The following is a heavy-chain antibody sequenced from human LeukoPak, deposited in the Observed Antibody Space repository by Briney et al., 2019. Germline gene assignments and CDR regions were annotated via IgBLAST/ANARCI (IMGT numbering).Heavy chain of an antibody. D-gene: IGHD3-22*01. CDR3: AKPLVNYYDSSGYYGFDY. Sequence: GGALRHSCAASGFTLSSYVMHWVRQAPGKGLEWVAVISYEGSNKYYADSVKGRFTISRDNSKNTLYLQMNSLRAEDTAVYYCAKPLVNYYDSSGYYGFDYWGQGTLVTVSS. J-gene: IGHJ4*02. CDR2: ISYEGSNK. CDR1: GFTLSSYV. V-gene: IGHV3-30*18.